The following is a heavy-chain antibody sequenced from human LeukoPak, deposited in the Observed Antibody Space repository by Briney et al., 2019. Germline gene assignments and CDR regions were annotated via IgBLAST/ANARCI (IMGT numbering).Heavy chain of an antibody. J-gene: IGHJ6*03. V-gene: IGHV4-4*07. CDR2: IYTSGST. Sequence: PSETLSLTCTVSGGSISSYYGSWIRQPAGKGLEWIGRIYTSGSTNYNPSLKTRVTISVDTSKNQFSLNVSSVTAADTAVYYCARVIYASSGSYYYYYMDVWGKGTTVTVSS. CDR3: ARVIYASSGSYYYYYMDV. CDR1: GGSISSYY. D-gene: IGHD3-22*01.